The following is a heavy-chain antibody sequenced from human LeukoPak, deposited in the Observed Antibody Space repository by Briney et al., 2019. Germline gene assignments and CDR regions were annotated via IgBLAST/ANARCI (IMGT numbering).Heavy chain of an antibody. D-gene: IGHD1-26*01. Sequence: AGGSLRLSCAASGFTFSDYYMSWIRQAPGKGLEWVSYISSSGSTIYYADSVKGRFTISRDNAKNSLYLQMNSLRAEDTAVYYCAKDNKVGATVNHKADLDYWGQGTLVTVSS. CDR1: GFTFSDYY. V-gene: IGHV3-11*01. CDR2: ISSSGSTI. J-gene: IGHJ4*02. CDR3: AKDNKVGATVNHKADLDY.